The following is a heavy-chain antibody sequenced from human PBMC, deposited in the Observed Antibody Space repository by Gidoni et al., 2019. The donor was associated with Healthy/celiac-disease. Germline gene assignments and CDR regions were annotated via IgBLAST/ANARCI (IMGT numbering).Heavy chain of an antibody. CDR3: TRLQGLSSASIVGADY. D-gene: IGHD1-26*01. J-gene: IGHJ4*02. CDR1: GFNFSGSA. CDR2: IRSKANSYAT. V-gene: IGHV3-73*02. Sequence: EVQLVESGGGWVQPGGSLNLSCPASGFNFSGSAMHWVRQASGKGLEWFGRIRSKANSYATAYAASVKGRFTISRDDSKNTAYLQMNSLKTEDTAVYYCTRLQGLSSASIVGADYWGQGTLVTVSS.